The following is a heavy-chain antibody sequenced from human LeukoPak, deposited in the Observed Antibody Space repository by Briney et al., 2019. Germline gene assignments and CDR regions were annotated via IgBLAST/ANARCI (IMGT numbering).Heavy chain of an antibody. CDR3: ARDFWRGYMDV. D-gene: IGHD3-3*01. J-gene: IGHJ6*03. CDR1: GGSISSGSYY. Sequence: SETLSLTCTVSGGSISSGSYYWSWIRQPAGKGLEWIGRIYTSGSTNYNPSLKSRVTISVDTSKNQLSLKLSSVTAADTAVYYCARDFWRGYMDVWGKGTTVTVSS. V-gene: IGHV4-61*02. CDR2: IYTSGST.